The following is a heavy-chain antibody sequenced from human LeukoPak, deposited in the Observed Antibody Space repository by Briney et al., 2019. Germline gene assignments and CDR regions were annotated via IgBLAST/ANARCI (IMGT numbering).Heavy chain of an antibody. CDR1: GFTVSSNY. V-gene: IGHV3-53*01. J-gene: IGHJ4*02. CDR2: IYSGGST. Sequence: PGGSLRLSCAASGFTVSSNYMSWVRQAPGKGLEWVSVIYSGGSTYYADSVKGRFTISRDNAKNSLYLQMNSLRAEDTAVYYCARDPTVTTNAVVWGQGTLVTVSS. D-gene: IGHD4-17*01. CDR3: ARDPTVTTNAVV.